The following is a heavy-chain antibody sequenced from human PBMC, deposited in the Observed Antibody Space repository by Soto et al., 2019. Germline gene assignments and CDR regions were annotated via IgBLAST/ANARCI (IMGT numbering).Heavy chain of an antibody. CDR2: ISSSSSYI. CDR1: GFTFSSYS. Sequence: PGGSLRLSCAASGFTFSSYSMNWVRQAPGKGLEWVSSISSSSSYIYYADSVKGRFTISRDNAKNSLYLQMNSLRAEDTAVYYCARDNPNGYCSGGSCWFDPWGQGTLVTVSS. D-gene: IGHD2-15*01. CDR3: ARDNPNGYCSGGSCWFDP. V-gene: IGHV3-21*01. J-gene: IGHJ5*02.